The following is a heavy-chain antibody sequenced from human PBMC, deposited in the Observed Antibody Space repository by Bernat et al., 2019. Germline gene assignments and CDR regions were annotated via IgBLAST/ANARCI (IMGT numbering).Heavy chain of an antibody. CDR1: GFTFSSYG. CDR3: ARDPDSGDSDILTGSFDS. J-gene: IGHJ4*02. CDR2: IWYDGSNK. Sequence: QVQLVESGGGVVQPGRSLRLSCAASGFTFSSYGMHWVRQAPGKGLEWVAVIWYDGSNKYYADAVKGRFTLTRDNSKNTLYLQMNSLRAEDTAVYYCARDPDSGDSDILTGSFDSWGQGTLVTVSS. V-gene: IGHV3-33*01. D-gene: IGHD3-9*01.